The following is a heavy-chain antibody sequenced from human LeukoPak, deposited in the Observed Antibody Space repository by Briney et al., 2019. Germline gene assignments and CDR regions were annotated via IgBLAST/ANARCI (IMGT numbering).Heavy chain of an antibody. V-gene: IGHV3-74*01. Sequence: GGSLRLSCAASGFTFSIYWMHWVRQAPGKGLVWVSRINTDGSSTSYADSVKGRFTISRDNAKNTLYLQMNSLRAEDTAVYYCARSTYYYDSSGYYYFDYWGQGTLVTVSS. CDR1: GFTFSIYW. J-gene: IGHJ4*02. CDR3: ARSTYYYDSSGYYYFDY. CDR2: INTDGSST. D-gene: IGHD3-22*01.